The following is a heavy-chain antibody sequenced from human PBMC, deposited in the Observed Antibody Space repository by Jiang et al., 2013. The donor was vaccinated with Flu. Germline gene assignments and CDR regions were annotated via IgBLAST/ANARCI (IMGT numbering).Heavy chain of an antibody. CDR3: ARDRYYGMDV. CDR1: SVSSNNAD. J-gene: IGHJ6*02. V-gene: IGHV6-1*01. Sequence: SVSSNNADWNWIRQSPSRGLEWLGRTYYRSTWYNDYAVSVKSRITINPDTSKNQFSLHLNSVTPEDTAVYYCARDRYYGMDVWGQGTTVTVSS. CDR2: TYYRSTWYN.